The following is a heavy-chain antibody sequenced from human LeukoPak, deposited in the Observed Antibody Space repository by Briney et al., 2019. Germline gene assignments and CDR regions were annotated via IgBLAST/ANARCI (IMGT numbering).Heavy chain of an antibody. CDR2: ISGSGGST. CDR3: AKYDTAMVSIWYFDL. Sequence: GGSLRLSCEAPGFTSSRYPMSWVRQAPGKGLGWVSAISGSGGSTYYADSVKGRFTISRDNSKNTLYLQMNSLRAEDTAVYYCAKYDTAMVSIWYFDLWGRGTLVTVSS. CDR1: GFTSSRYP. D-gene: IGHD5-18*01. J-gene: IGHJ2*01. V-gene: IGHV3-23*01.